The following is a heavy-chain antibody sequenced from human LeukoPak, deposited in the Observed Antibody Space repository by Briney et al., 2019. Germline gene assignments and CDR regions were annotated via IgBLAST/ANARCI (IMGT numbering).Heavy chain of an antibody. V-gene: IGHV1-8*01. CDR3: ARMTYDGSGPNPNWFDP. J-gene: IGHJ5*02. Sequence: ASVKVSCKASGYTFTNYDINWVRQATGQGLEWMGWMKPNTGNTGYAQRFQGRITMTRDTSTSTAYMELSSLRSDDTAVYFCARMTYDGSGPNPNWFDPWGQGTLVTVSS. CDR1: GYTFTNYD. CDR2: MKPNTGNT. D-gene: IGHD3-22*01.